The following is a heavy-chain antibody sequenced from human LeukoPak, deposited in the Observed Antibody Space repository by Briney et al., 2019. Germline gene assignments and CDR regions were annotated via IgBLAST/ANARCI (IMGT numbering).Heavy chain of an antibody. CDR3: ARGFGKVAANVFGGYTMDV. D-gene: IGHD6-6*01. J-gene: IGHJ6*02. V-gene: IGHV3-66*02. CDR1: GFTVNSNY. Sequence: QAGGSLRLSCAASGFTVNSNYMSWVRQAPGKGLEWVSLIYTGGSTYYADSVKGRFTISRDNSKNTLYLQMNSLRPEDTAVYSCARGFGKVAANVFGGYTMDVWGQGTTVTVSS. CDR2: IYTGGST.